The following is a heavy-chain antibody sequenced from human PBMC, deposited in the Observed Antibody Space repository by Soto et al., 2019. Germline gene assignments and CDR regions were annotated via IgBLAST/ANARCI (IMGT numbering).Heavy chain of an antibody. CDR1: GFIFSTYS. J-gene: IGHJ6*02. V-gene: IGHV3-30-3*01. CDR2: MSFDGDYI. D-gene: IGHD3-22*01. CDR3: ARRHDYDGAKGGYQHRAMDV. Sequence: GGSLRLSCAASGFIFSTYSMHWVRQAPGKGLEWVAVMSFDGDYIYYAGSVKGRFTIPRDNVQDTLHLQMNTLRTEDTATYYCARRHDYDGAKGGYQHRAMDVWGQGTPGTVSS.